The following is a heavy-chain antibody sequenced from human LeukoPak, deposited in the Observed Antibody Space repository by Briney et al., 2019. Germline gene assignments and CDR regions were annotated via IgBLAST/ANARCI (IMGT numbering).Heavy chain of an antibody. V-gene: IGHV3-66*01. CDR1: GFTVSSNF. CDR3: ARASRVVIWNYFDY. Sequence: GGSLRLSCAASGFTVSSNFMTWVRQAPGKGLEWVSVIYSGGDTYYADSVKGRFTISRDNSKNTLYLEMNSLRADDTAVYYCARASRVVIWNYFDYWGQGTLVTVSS. D-gene: IGHD3-3*01. J-gene: IGHJ4*02. CDR2: IYSGGDT.